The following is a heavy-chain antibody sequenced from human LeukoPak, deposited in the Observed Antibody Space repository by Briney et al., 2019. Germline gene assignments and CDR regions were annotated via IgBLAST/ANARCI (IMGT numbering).Heavy chain of an antibody. J-gene: IGHJ4*02. Sequence: GGSLRLSCAASGFTFSIYWMSWVRQAPGKGLEWVANINQDGSQKYYVDSVKGRFTISRDNSKNTLYLQMNSLRAEDTAVYYCANSVYYDSSGYWGQGTLVTVSS. V-gene: IGHV3-7*03. CDR2: INQDGSQK. D-gene: IGHD3-22*01. CDR3: ANSVYYDSSGY. CDR1: GFTFSIYW.